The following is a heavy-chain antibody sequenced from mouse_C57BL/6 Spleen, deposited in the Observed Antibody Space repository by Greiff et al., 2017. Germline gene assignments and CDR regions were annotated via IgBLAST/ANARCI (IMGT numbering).Heavy chain of an antibody. CDR1: GFTFSDYG. Sequence: LVESGGGLVKPGGSLKLSCAASGFTFSDYGMHWVRQAPEKGLEWVAYISSGSSTIYYADTVKGRFTISRDNAKNTLFLQMTSLRSEDTAMYYCARCLLLRPYYFDYWGQGTTLTVSS. CDR2: ISSGSSTI. CDR3: ARCLLLRPYYFDY. V-gene: IGHV5-17*01. D-gene: IGHD1-1*01. J-gene: IGHJ2*01.